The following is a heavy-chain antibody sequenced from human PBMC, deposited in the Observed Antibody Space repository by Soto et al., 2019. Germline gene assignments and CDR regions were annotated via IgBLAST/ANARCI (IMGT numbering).Heavy chain of an antibody. J-gene: IGHJ6*02. D-gene: IGHD4-17*01. V-gene: IGHV4-34*01. CDR1: GGSFRGYS. CDR2: INYRGIT. Sequence: QVQLQQWGAGLLKPSETLSLTCGVSGGSFRGYSWNWIRQSPEKGLEWIGEINYRGITSYNPSLRSRVTISLDTSTYRFSLTLTSVTAADTAIYYCARAPMDDYGNYYDGMDVWGQGTTITVS. CDR3: ARAPMDDYGNYYDGMDV.